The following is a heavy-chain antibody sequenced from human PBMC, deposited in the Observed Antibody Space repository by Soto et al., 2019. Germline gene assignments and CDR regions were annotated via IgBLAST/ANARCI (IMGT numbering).Heavy chain of an antibody. J-gene: IGHJ6*02. CDR1: GITVRNNY. D-gene: IGHD6-13*01. CDR3: ARDPPGIAAAGGG. Sequence: EVQLVESGGGLVQPGGSLRLSCAASGITVRNNYMSWVRHAPGKGLECVSLIYSNGDTRYADSVKGRFTISRDNSKNTVYLQMNSLRAEDTAVYYCARDPPGIAAAGGGWGQGTTGTVSS. V-gene: IGHV3-66*01. CDR2: IYSNGDT.